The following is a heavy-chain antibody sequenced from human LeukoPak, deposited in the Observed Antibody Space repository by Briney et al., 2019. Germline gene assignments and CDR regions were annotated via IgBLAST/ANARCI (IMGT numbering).Heavy chain of an antibody. CDR3: AKDRARITMVRENYVDY. V-gene: IGHV1-2*02. CDR1: GYTFTGYY. J-gene: IGHJ4*02. CDR2: INPNSGGT. D-gene: IGHD3-10*01. Sequence: ASVKVSCKASGYTFTGYYMHWVRQAPGQGLEWMGWINPNSGGTNYAQKFQGRVTMTRDTSISTAYMELSRLRSDDTAVYYCAKDRARITMVRENYVDYWGQGTLVTVSS.